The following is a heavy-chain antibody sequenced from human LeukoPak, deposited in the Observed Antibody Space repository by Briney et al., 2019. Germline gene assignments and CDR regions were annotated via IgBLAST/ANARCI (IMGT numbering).Heavy chain of an antibody. CDR1: GGSISSYY. V-gene: IGHV4-59*08. CDR3: ASADGDYGDLFDY. CDR2: IYYSGST. J-gene: IGHJ4*02. D-gene: IGHD4-17*01. Sequence: PSETLSLTCTVSGGSISSYYWSWIRQPPRKGLEWIGYIYYSGSTNYNPSLKSRVTISVDTSKNQFSLKLSSVTAADTAVYYCASADGDYGDLFDYWGQGTLVTVSS.